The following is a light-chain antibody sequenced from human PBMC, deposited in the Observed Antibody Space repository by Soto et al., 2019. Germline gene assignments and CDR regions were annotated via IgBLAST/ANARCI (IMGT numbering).Light chain of an antibody. Sequence: ETVLTQSPATLSLSAGERATLSCRASQSVSSYLAWYQQKPGQAPRLLIYDASNRATGIPARFSGSGSGTDFTLTISSLEPEHFAVYSCQQHNTWPITFGQGTRLEIK. CDR3: QQHNTWPIT. CDR1: QSVSSY. CDR2: DAS. V-gene: IGKV3-11*01. J-gene: IGKJ5*01.